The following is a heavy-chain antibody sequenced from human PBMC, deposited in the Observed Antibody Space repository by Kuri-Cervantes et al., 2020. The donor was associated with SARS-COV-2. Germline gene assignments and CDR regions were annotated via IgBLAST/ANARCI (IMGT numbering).Heavy chain of an antibody. J-gene: IGHJ6*03. D-gene: IGHD2-2*02. CDR2: ISAYNGNT. CDR3: ARGMDIVVVPAAIEGGGWYYYMDV. Sequence: ASVKVSCKASGYTFTSYGISWVRQAPGQGLEWMGWISAYNGNTNYAQKLQGRVTMTTDTSTSTAYMELSSLRSEDTAVYYCARGMDIVVVPAAIEGGGWYYYMDVWGKGTTVTVSS. CDR1: GYTFTSYG. V-gene: IGHV1-18*01.